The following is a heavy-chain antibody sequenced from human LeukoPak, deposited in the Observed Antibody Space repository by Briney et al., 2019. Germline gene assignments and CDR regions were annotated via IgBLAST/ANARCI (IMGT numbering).Heavy chain of an antibody. J-gene: IGHJ3*02. D-gene: IGHD3-22*01. CDR2: IIPIFGTA. CDR3: VKGWDSSGYYAFDI. V-gene: IGHV1-69*13. CDR1: GGTFSSYA. Sequence: ASVKVSCKASGGTFSSYAISWVRQAPGQGLEWMGGIIPIFGTANYAQKFQGRVTITADESTSTAYMELSSLRSEDTAVYYCVKGWDSSGYYAFDIWGQGTMVTVSS.